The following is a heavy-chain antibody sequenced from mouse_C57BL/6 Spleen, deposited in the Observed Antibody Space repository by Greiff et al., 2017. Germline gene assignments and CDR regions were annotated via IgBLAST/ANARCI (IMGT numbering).Heavy chain of an antibody. CDR2: IDPSDSYT. J-gene: IGHJ3*01. Sequence: QVQLKQPGAELVMPGASVKLSCKASGYTFTSYWMHWVKQRPGQGLEWIGEIDPSDSYTNYNQKFKGKSTLTVDKSSSTAYMQLSSLTSEDSAVYYCARYYSNYAWFAYWGQGTLVTVSA. V-gene: IGHV1-69*01. D-gene: IGHD2-5*01. CDR1: GYTFTSYW. CDR3: ARYYSNYAWFAY.